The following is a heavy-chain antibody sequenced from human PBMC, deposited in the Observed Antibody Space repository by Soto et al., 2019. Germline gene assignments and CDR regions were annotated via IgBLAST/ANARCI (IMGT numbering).Heavy chain of an antibody. CDR1: GGSFSGYY. CDR2: INHSGST. CDR3: ARVLSSYGSGSYRNWFDP. V-gene: IGHV4-34*01. J-gene: IGHJ5*02. D-gene: IGHD3-10*01. Sequence: PEETLSLTCAVYGGSFSGYYWSWIRQPPGKGLEWIGEINHSGSTNYNPSLKSRVTISVDTSKNQFSLKLSSVTAADTAVYYCARVLSSYGSGSYRNWFDPWGQGTLVTVSS.